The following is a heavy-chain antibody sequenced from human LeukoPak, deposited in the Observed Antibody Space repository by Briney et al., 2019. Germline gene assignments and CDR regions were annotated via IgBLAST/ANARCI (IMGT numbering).Heavy chain of an antibody. J-gene: IGHJ6*03. CDR2: IFPGDSYT. CDR1: RDTFTNYY. CDR3: ARLRVISGTIFYYYYMDV. D-gene: IGHD1-7*01. V-gene: IGHV5-51*01. Sequence: GESLKISCKGSRDTFTNYYIAWVRQMPGKGLEWMGIIFPGDSYTKYGPSFQGQVTISVDKSITTAYLQWSSLKASDTAMYFCARLRVISGTIFYYYYMDVWGKGTTVTVSS.